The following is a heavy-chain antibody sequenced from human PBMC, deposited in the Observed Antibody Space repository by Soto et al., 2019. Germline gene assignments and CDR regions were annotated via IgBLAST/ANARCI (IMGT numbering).Heavy chain of an antibody. CDR1: GLSFSSYA. Sequence: EVQLLESGGGLVQPGGSLRLSCAASGLSFSSYAVVWVRQAPGKGLEWVSVISARGGSSYFADSVKGRFTISRDNSKNVLSLDMNSLRAEDTAIYFCAKGSIEYSASVDNWGQGTLVLVSS. J-gene: IGHJ4*02. CDR3: AKGSIEYSASVDN. V-gene: IGHV3-23*01. D-gene: IGHD5-12*01. CDR2: ISARGGSS.